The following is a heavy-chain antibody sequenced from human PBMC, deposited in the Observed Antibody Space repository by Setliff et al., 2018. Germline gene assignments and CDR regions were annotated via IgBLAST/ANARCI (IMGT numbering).Heavy chain of an antibody. CDR3: ARDGSVRGVDEYFDY. CDR1: GFTFSNYA. J-gene: IGHJ4*02. CDR2: ISGSGDSP. V-gene: IGHV3-23*01. D-gene: IGHD1-26*01. Sequence: PGGSLRLSCVASGFTFSNYAMAWVRQAQGKGLEWVSVISGSGDSPYYADSVKGRFTISRDNSKSTLYLPMTNLRAEDTAVYFCARDGSVRGVDEYFDYWGQGTLVTVSS.